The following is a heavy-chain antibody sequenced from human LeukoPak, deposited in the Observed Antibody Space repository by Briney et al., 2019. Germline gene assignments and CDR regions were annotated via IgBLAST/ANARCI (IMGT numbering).Heavy chain of an antibody. D-gene: IGHD4-17*01. CDR1: GGSVSSSSYY. CDR3: ARLPTVTFFDY. CDR2: IYYSGST. V-gene: IGHV4-39*01. Sequence: KTSETLSLTCTVSGGSVSSSSYYWGWIRQPPGKGLEWIGSIYYSGSTCHNPSLKSRVTISVDTSKNQFSLRLSSVTAADTAVYYCARLPTVTFFDYWGQGTLVTVSS. J-gene: IGHJ4*02.